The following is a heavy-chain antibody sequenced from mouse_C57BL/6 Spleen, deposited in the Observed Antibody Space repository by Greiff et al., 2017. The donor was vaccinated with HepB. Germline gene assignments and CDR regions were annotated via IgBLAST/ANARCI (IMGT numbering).Heavy chain of an antibody. CDR1: GYTFTDYY. V-gene: IGHV1-19*01. J-gene: IGHJ1*03. Sequence: EVQLQQSGPVLVKPGASVKMSCKASGYTFTDYYMNWVKQSHGKSLEWIGVINPYNGGTSYNQKFKGKATLTVDKSYSTAYMELNSLTSEDSAVYYCARGGDGSSYWYFDVWGTGTTVTVSS. CDR3: ARGGDGSSYWYFDV. D-gene: IGHD1-1*01. CDR2: INPYNGGT.